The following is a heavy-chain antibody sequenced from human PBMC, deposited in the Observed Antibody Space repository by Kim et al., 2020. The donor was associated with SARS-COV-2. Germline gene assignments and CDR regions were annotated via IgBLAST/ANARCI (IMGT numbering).Heavy chain of an antibody. J-gene: IGHJ4*02. CDR3: ARDGTTRNGGYYFDY. CDR2: INVGYSNT. Sequence: ASVKVSCKASGYTFSSYTMHWVRQAPGQGLEWMGWINVGYSNTKYLQKFQGRVTITRDTSASTAYMELSSLRSEDTAVYYCARDGTTRNGGYYFDYWGQGVLVTVSS. V-gene: IGHV1-3*01. CDR1: GYTFSSYT. D-gene: IGHD1-1*01.